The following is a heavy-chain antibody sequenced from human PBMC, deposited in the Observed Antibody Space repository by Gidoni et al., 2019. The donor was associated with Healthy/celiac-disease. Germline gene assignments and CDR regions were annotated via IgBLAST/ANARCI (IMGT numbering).Heavy chain of an antibody. V-gene: IGHV4-34*01. D-gene: IGHD1-26*01. CDR3: ARGRKGLGRIVGATLFDY. CDR1: GGSFSGYY. J-gene: IGHJ4*02. CDR2: INHSGST. Sequence: QVQLQQWGAGLLKPSETLSLTCAVYGGSFSGYYWSWIRQPPGKGLEWIGEINHSGSTNYNPSLKSRVTISVDTSKNQFSLKLSSVTAADTAVYYCARGRKGLGRIVGATLFDYWGQGTLVTVSS.